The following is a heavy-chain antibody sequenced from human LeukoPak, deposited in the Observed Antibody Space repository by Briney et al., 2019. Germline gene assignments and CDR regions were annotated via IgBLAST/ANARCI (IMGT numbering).Heavy chain of an antibody. CDR3: ARDFYDSSGTYYYYYMDV. CDR1: GFTFSSYS. V-gene: IGHV3-21*01. D-gene: IGHD3-22*01. Sequence: PGGSLRLSCAASGFTFSSYSMNWVRQAPGKGLEWDSSISSSSSYIYYADSVKGRFTISRDNAKNSLYLQMNSLRAEDTAVYYCARDFYDSSGTYYYYYMDVWGKGTTVTVSS. J-gene: IGHJ6*03. CDR2: ISSSSSYI.